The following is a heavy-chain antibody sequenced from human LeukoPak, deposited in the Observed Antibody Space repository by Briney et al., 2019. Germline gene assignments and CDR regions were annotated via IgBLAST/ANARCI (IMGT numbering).Heavy chain of an antibody. J-gene: IGHJ5*02. Sequence: GGSLRLSCAASGFTFSGSWMSWVRQAPGKGLEWVSLIRDSGETFYADSVKGRFIISRDNSKNTMYLQMNRLRVEDTAVYFCARDRAVTQDWVEFDPWGQGTLVTVSS. CDR3: ARDRAVTQDWVEFDP. CDR1: GFTFSGSW. V-gene: IGHV3-66*03. D-gene: IGHD4-17*01. CDR2: IRDSGET.